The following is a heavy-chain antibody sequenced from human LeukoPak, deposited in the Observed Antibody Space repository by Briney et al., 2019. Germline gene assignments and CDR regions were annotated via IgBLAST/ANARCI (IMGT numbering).Heavy chain of an antibody. J-gene: IGHJ6*02. Sequence: GGSLRLSCAASGFTFDDYAMHWGRQAPGKGLEWVSLISGDGAGTYYADSVKGRFTISRANSKNSLYLQMNSLRTEDTALYYCAKAGMGTTLYYGMDVWGQGTTVTVSS. CDR3: AKAGMGTTLYYGMDV. V-gene: IGHV3-43*02. D-gene: IGHD1-26*01. CDR2: ISGDGAGT. CDR1: GFTFDDYA.